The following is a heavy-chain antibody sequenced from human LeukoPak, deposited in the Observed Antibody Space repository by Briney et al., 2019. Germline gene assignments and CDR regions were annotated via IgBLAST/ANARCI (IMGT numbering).Heavy chain of an antibody. V-gene: IGHV1-18*01. Sequence: ASVKVSCKASGYTFTSHGISWVRQAPGQGLEWMGWISTYNGNTNYAQKLQGRVSMTTDTSTSTAYMDLRSLRSDDTAVYYCAREGHSSGWSAFDYWGQGTLVTVSS. CDR1: GYTFTSHG. D-gene: IGHD6-19*01. CDR2: ISTYNGNT. J-gene: IGHJ4*02. CDR3: AREGHSSGWSAFDY.